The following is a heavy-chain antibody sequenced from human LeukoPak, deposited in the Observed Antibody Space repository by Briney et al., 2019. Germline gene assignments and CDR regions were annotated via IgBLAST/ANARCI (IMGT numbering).Heavy chain of an antibody. CDR3: ARVTAYYDILTGYYRTGDFDY. CDR2: IYTSGST. V-gene: IGHV4-4*07. D-gene: IGHD3-9*01. CDR1: GGSISSYY. Sequence: SETLSLTCAVSGGSISSYYWSWVRQPAGKGLEWIGRIYTSGSTKYNPSLKSRVTMSVDTSKNQFSLKLSSVTAADTAVYYCARVTAYYDILTGYYRTGDFDYWGQGTLVTVSS. J-gene: IGHJ4*02.